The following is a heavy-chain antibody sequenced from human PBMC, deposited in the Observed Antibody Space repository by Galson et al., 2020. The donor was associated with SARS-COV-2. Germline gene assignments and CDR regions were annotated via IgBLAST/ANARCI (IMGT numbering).Heavy chain of an antibody. CDR1: GGSISSGGYY. CDR2: IYYSGST. Sequence: SETLSLTCTVSGGSISSGGYYWSWIRQHPGKGLEWIGYIYYSGSTYYNPSLKSRVTISVDTSKNQFSLKLSSVTAADTAVYYCARARITIFGVVIKEFDYWGQGTLVTVSS. J-gene: IGHJ4*02. D-gene: IGHD3-3*01. CDR3: ARARITIFGVVIKEFDY. V-gene: IGHV4-31*03.